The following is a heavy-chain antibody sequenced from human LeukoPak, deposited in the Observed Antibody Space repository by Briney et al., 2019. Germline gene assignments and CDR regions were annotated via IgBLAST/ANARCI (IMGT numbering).Heavy chain of an antibody. CDR1: GYTFTSYG. V-gene: IGHV1-18*01. Sequence: ASVKVSCKASGYTFTSYGISWVRQAPGQGLEWMGWISAYNGNTNYAQKLQGRVTMTTDTSTSTAYMELRSLRSDDTAVYYCARDYCSGGSCYDGSWFDPWGQGTLVTVSS. CDR3: ARDYCSGGSCYDGSWFDP. CDR2: ISAYNGNT. D-gene: IGHD2-15*01. J-gene: IGHJ5*02.